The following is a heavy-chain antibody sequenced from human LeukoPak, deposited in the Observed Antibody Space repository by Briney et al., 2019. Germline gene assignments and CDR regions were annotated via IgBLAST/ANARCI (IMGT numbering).Heavy chain of an antibody. CDR1: GVTLSPYG. J-gene: IGHJ5*02. Sequence: GGSLRLSCAASGVTLSPYGMHWVRQAPGKGLEWVAVISYEGGTQYYADSVKGRFIISRDNPRNTVYLQMNILRTEDTAVYYCAKEGTPQVSTWYDLWGQGTQVIVS. CDR2: ISYEGGTQ. CDR3: AKEGTPQVSTWYDL. D-gene: IGHD3-10*01. V-gene: IGHV3-30*18.